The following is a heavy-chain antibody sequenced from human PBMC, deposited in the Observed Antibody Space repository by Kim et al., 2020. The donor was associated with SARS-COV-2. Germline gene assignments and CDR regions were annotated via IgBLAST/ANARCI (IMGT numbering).Heavy chain of an antibody. V-gene: IGHV1-18*01. J-gene: IGHJ4*02. D-gene: IGHD5-12*01. Sequence: NYAQRSQARVTMTTDTSTSTAYMELRSLRSDDTATYYCARLGYSNFLFDFWGQGTLVTVSS. CDR3: ARLGYSNFLFDF.